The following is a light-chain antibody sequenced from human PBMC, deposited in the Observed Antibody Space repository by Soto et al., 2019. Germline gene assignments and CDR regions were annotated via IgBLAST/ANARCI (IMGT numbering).Light chain of an antibody. CDR3: QSYDSSLSDV. CDR1: SSNIGAGYD. V-gene: IGLV1-40*01. CDR2: GNS. J-gene: IGLJ1*01. Sequence: QSVLTQPPSVSGAPGQRVTISCTGSSSNIGAGYDVHWYQQLPRTAPKLLIYGNSNRPSGVPDRFSGSKSGTSASLAITGLQAEDEADYYCQSYDSSLSDVFGTGTKVTVL.